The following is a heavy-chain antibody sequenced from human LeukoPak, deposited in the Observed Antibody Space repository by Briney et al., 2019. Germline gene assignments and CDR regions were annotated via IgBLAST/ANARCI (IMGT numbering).Heavy chain of an antibody. CDR1: GFTFSNYA. D-gene: IGHD2-8*01. J-gene: IGHJ5*02. CDR2: ISGSGATT. V-gene: IGHV3-23*01. Sequence: GGSLRLSCAASGFTFSNYAMSWVRQAPGKGLQWVSTISGSGATTYYADSVKGRFTISRDNSKNTLYLQMNSLRAEDTAVYYCAKGLMVYANFPNWFDPWGQGTLVTVSS. CDR3: AKGLMVYANFPNWFDP.